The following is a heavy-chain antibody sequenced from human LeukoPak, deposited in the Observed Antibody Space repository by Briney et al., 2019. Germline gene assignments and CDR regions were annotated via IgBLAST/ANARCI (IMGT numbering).Heavy chain of an antibody. CDR3: ARRAGAYSHPYDY. Sequence: SETLSLTCTVSGGSISSYYWSWIRQPPGKGLEWIGYIYYSGSTNYNPSLKSRVTISVDTSRNQFSLKLSSVTAADTAVYYCARRAGAYSHPYDYWGQGTLVTVSS. V-gene: IGHV4-59*08. D-gene: IGHD4/OR15-4a*01. CDR2: IYYSGST. CDR1: GGSISSYY. J-gene: IGHJ4*02.